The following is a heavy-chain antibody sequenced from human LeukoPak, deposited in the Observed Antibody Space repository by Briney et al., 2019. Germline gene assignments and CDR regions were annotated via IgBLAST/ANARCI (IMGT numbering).Heavy chain of an antibody. CDR3: AKPYDSSGYPPDAFDI. V-gene: IGHV3-23*01. CDR1: GFTFSSYA. J-gene: IGHJ3*02. CDR2: ISGSGGST. D-gene: IGHD3-22*01. Sequence: PGGSLRLSCAASGFTFSSYAMSWVRQAPGKGLEWVSAISGSGGSTYYADSVKGRFTISRDNSKNTLYLQMNSLRAEGTAVYYCAKPYDSSGYPPDAFDIWGQGTMVTVSS.